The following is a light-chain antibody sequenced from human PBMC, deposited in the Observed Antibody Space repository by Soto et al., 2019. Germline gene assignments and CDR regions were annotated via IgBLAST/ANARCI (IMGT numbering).Light chain of an antibody. J-gene: IGKJ5*01. CDR3: QQLDSFPLT. Sequence: IHMTQSPSSVSASVGYRVTITCLASQGISRWLAWYQKKPGRAPKLLIYAASSLQSGVPVRFSGSGSGTDFTLSISSLEPEDVATYFCQQLDSFPLTFGQGTRLEIK. V-gene: IGKV1-12*01. CDR1: QGISRW. CDR2: AAS.